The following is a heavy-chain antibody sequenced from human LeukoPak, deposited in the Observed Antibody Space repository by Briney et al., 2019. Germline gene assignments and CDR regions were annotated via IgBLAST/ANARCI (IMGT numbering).Heavy chain of an antibody. Sequence: GGSLRLSCAASGFTFDDYGMSWVRQAPGKGLEWVSGINWNGGSTGYADSVKGRFTISRDNAKNSLYLQMNSLRAEDTAVYYCAKDGYSYDYFTFYYYYYMDVWGKGTTVTVSS. J-gene: IGHJ6*03. D-gene: IGHD5-18*01. V-gene: IGHV3-20*04. CDR2: INWNGGST. CDR3: AKDGYSYDYFTFYYYYYMDV. CDR1: GFTFDDYG.